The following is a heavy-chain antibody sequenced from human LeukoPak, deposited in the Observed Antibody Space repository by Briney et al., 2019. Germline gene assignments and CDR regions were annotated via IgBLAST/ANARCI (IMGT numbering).Heavy chain of an antibody. D-gene: IGHD6-13*01. CDR2: INPNSGGT. CDR1: GYSFTSHY. V-gene: IGHV1-2*02. J-gene: IGHJ4*02. CDR3: ARDTAESYSSSV. Sequence: ASVKVSCKASGYSFTSHYMHWVRQAPGQGLEWMGWINPNSGGTNYAQKFQGRVTMTRDTSISTAYMELSRLRSDDTAVYYCARDTAESYSSSVWGQGTLVTVSS.